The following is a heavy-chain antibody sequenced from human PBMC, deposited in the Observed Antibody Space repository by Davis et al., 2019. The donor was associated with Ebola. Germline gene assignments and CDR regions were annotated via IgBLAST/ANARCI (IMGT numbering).Heavy chain of an antibody. D-gene: IGHD4/OR15-4a*01. CDR2: ISSSSSTI. CDR3: AGEVLASFDY. CDR1: GFPFSSYG. Sequence: GESLKISCAASGFPFSSYGFHWVRQAPGKGLEWVSYISSSSSTIYYADSVKGRFTISRDNSKNTLYLQMNSLRAEDTAVYYCAGEVLASFDYWGQGILVTVSS. V-gene: IGHV3-48*01. J-gene: IGHJ4*02.